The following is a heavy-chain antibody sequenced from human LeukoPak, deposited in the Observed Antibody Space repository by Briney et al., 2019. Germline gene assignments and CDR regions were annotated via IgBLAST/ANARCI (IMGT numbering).Heavy chain of an antibody. CDR3: ARSEVRGVISHYYYGMDV. CDR2: IYSGGST. CDR1: GFTVSSNY. J-gene: IGHJ6*02. V-gene: IGHV3-66*01. D-gene: IGHD3-10*01. Sequence: GGSLRLSCAASGFTVSSNYMSWVRQAPGKGLEWVSVIYSGGSTYYADSVKGRFTISRDNSKNTLYLQMNSLRAEDTAVYYCARSEVRGVISHYYYGMDVWGQGTTVTVSS.